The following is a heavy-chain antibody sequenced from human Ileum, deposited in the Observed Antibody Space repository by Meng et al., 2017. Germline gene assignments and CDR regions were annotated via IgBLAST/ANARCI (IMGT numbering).Heavy chain of an antibody. CDR3: ARVNYNY. J-gene: IGHJ4*02. D-gene: IGHD3-10*01. CDR1: GFTFTSYA. CDR2: ISTTGSTT. V-gene: IGHV3-23*01. Sequence: GGSLRLSCAASGFTFTSYAMSWVRQAPGKGLECVSTISTTGSTTSYADSVRGRFTISRDNSKNTLYLQMHSLRVEDTAVYYCARVNYNYWGQGILVTVSS.